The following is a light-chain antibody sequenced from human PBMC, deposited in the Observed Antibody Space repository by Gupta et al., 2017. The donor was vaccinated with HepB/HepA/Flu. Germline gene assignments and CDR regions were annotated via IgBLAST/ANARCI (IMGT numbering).Light chain of an antibody. J-gene: IGKJ2*01. CDR1: RDISNY. Sequence: DIQMTQSPSSLSASVGDRVTITCQANRDISNYLNWYQQKPGKAPKLLIHDASILETGVPSRFSGSGSGTDFTFTINSLQPEDTATYYCQHYDNLPQYTFGQGTNLEI. V-gene: IGKV1-33*01. CDR3: QHYDNLPQYT. CDR2: DAS.